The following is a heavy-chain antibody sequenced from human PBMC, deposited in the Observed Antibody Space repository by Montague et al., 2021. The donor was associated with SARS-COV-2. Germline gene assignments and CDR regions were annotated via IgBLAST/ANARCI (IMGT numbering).Heavy chain of an antibody. CDR1: GFSIGSGDY. J-gene: IGHJ3*02. V-gene: IGHV4-38-2*02. CDR2: INHSGTT. CDR3: VREKAGGLRNVFDI. Sequence: SETLSLTCTVSGFSIGSGDYWGWIRQPPGKRLEWIGSINHSGTTNYNPSLQSRLTMSRDTSTNQFSLRLASVTAADTAVFFCVREKAGGLRNVFDIWGQGTMVTVSS.